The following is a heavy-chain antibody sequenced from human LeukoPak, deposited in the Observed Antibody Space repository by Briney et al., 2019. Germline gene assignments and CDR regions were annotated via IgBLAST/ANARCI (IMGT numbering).Heavy chain of an antibody. Sequence: KASETLSLTCTVSGGSISSYYWSWIRQPPGKGLEWIGYIYYSGSTNYNPSLKSRVTISVDTSKNQFSLKLSSVTAADTAVYYCARGAARSHYYGMDVWGQGTTVTVSS. D-gene: IGHD6-6*01. J-gene: IGHJ6*02. CDR3: ARGAARSHYYGMDV. CDR1: GGSISSYY. V-gene: IGHV4-59*08. CDR2: IYYSGST.